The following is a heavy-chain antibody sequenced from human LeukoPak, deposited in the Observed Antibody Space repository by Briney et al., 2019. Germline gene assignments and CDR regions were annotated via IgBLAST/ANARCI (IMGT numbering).Heavy chain of an antibody. J-gene: IGHJ6*03. CDR3: ARRHNYYYYMDV. CDR2: ISSNGVNT. Sequence: PGGSLRLSCAASGFTFSSYAMHWVRQAPGKAPEYVSAISSNGVNTYYADSVRGRFTISRDNSKNTLYLQMGSLRSEDMAVYYCARRHNYYYYMDVWGKGATFTVSS. CDR1: GFTFSSYA. V-gene: IGHV3-64*02.